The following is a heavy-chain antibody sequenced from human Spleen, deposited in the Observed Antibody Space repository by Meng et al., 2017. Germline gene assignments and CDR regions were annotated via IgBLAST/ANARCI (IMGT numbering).Heavy chain of an antibody. CDR1: DYTLTSDG. CDR2: INIYNGIT. J-gene: IGHJ4*02. V-gene: IGHV1-18*04. Sequence: QVFQAGAVGNKPGASVKVSCKVSDYTLTSDGFSWVRQAPGQGLQWMGWINIYNGITNYGRNFQGRVTLTTDTSTSTGYMELRSLTSDDTAAYYCATRGNPYLDRWGQGTLVTVSS. CDR3: ATRGNPYLDR.